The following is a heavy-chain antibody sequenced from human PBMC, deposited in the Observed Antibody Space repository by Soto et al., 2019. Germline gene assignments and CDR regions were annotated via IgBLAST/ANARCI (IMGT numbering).Heavy chain of an antibody. CDR3: ARAHDSMTAVRPLDY. CDR1: GFTFSSYW. CDR2: IKQDGSEE. Sequence: EVQVVESGGGLVQPGGSLRLSCAASGFTFSSYWMSWVRQAPGKGLEWVANIKQDGSEEYYVASVRGRFTISRDNAKNSLYLQINSLRAEDTAVYYCARAHDSMTAVRPLDYWGQGTLVTVSS. J-gene: IGHJ4*02. D-gene: IGHD6-6*01. V-gene: IGHV3-7*05.